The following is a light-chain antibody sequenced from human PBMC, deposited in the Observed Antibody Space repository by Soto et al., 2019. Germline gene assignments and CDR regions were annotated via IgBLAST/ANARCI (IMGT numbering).Light chain of an antibody. V-gene: IGKV2-28*01. CDR3: MQALQTPLT. J-gene: IGKJ5*01. CDR1: QSLLHINGYNF. Sequence: DIVMTQYPRSLPFTPGEPAAIYCRSSQSLLHINGYNFLDWYLLKPGQSPPLLIDLGSNRASGVPDRFSGSGSGTDFTLKISRVVADDVGVYYCMQALQTPLTFGQGTRLEIK. CDR2: LGS.